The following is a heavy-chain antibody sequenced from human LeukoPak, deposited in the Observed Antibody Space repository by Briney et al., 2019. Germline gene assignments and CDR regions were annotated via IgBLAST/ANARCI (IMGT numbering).Heavy chain of an antibody. CDR3: AWSSDFRYYYYYMDV. V-gene: IGHV4-59*01. CDR1: GGSISSYY. Sequence: SETLSLTCTVSGGSISSYYWTWIRQPPGKGLEWIGYIYYTGSTNYNPSLKSRVTISVDTSENQFSLKLSSVTAADTAVYYCAWSSDFRYYYYYMDVWGKGTTVTVSS. J-gene: IGHJ6*03. D-gene: IGHD3-3*01. CDR2: IYYTGST.